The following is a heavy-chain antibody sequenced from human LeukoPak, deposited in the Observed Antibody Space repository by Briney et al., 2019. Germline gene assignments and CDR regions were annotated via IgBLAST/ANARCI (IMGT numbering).Heavy chain of an antibody. D-gene: IGHD3-3*01. J-gene: IGHJ4*02. V-gene: IGHV3-33*06. CDR3: AKDTAIQFLEPAF. Sequence: PGGSLRLSCAASGFTFNTHGMHWVRQAPGKGLEWLAAIWFDGSVKHYSDAVKGRFTISRDNSLNTLYLQMNSERVEDTAIYYCAKDTAIQFLEPAFWGQGTLVTVSS. CDR2: IWFDGSVK. CDR1: GFTFNTHG.